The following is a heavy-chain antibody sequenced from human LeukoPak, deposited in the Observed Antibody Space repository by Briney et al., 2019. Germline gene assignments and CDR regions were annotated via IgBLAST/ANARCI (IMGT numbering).Heavy chain of an antibody. Sequence: SETLSLTCAVYGGSFTDYYWNWIRQTPGKGLEWIGEINHSGSTYYNPSLKSRVTISVDTSKNQFSLKLSSVTAADTAVYYCARLTSWYDILTGYFSPDYFDYWGQGTLVTVSS. J-gene: IGHJ4*02. V-gene: IGHV4-34*01. CDR2: INHSGST. D-gene: IGHD3-9*01. CDR1: GGSFTDYY. CDR3: ARLTSWYDILTGYFSPDYFDY.